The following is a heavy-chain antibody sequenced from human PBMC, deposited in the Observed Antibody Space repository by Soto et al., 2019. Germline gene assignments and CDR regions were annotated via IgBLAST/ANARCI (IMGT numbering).Heavy chain of an antibody. CDR3: AKSGGNGWFADAFDV. D-gene: IGHD6-19*01. Sequence: GSLRLSCAGSGFIVSSYYMSWVRQAPGKGLEWISVIYSGGSTYYADSVKGRFTISRDNSENTLYLQLNSLRAEDTAVYYCAKSGGNGWFADAFDVWGQGTMVTVSS. CDR1: GFIVSSYY. CDR2: IYSGGST. V-gene: IGHV3-53*01. J-gene: IGHJ3*01.